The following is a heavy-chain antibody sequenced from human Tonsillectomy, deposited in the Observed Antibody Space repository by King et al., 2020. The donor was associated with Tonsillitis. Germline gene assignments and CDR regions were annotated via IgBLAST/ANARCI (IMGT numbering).Heavy chain of an antibody. J-gene: IGHJ2*01. Sequence: VQLVESGGGVVQPGRSLRLSCAASGFTFSNYDVHWVRQAPGKGLEWVAVMSYDGSNKYYADSVKGRFTISRDNSRNTLYLRMNSLRAEDTAVYYCAKCPTKFYDSSGYWFGNWYFDLWGRGTLVTVSS. V-gene: IGHV3-30*18. D-gene: IGHD3-22*01. CDR2: MSYDGSNK. CDR1: GFTFSNYD. CDR3: AKCPTKFYDSSGYWFGNWYFDL.